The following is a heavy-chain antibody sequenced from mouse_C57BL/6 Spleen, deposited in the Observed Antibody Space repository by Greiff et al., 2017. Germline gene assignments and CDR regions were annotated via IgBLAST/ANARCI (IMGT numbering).Heavy chain of an antibody. J-gene: IGHJ4*01. CDR3: ARFPQYYGSTHAMDY. CDR1: GYTFTSYW. Sequence: QVQLQQPGAELVRPGTSVKLSCKASGYTFTSYWMHWVKQRPGQGLEWIGVIDPSDSYTNYNQKFKGKATLTVDTSSSTAYMQLSSLTSEDSAVYYCARFPQYYGSTHAMDYWGQGTSVTVSS. CDR2: IDPSDSYT. D-gene: IGHD1-1*01. V-gene: IGHV1-59*01.